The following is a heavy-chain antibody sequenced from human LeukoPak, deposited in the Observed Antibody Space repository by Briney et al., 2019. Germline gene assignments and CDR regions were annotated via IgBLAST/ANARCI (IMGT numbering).Heavy chain of an antibody. D-gene: IGHD3-22*01. CDR2: IYYSGST. CDR3: ARDTGYYDSSGYYPWGAFDI. V-gene: IGHV4-59*01. Sequence: SETLSLTCTVSGGSIRSYYWRWIRQPPGKGLEWIGYIYYSGSTNYNPSLKSRVTISVDTSKNQFSLKLSSVTAADTAVYYCARDTGYYDSSGYYPWGAFDIWGQGTMVTVSS. J-gene: IGHJ3*02. CDR1: GGSIRSYY.